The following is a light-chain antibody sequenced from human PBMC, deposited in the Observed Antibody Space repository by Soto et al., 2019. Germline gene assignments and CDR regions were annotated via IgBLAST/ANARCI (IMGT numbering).Light chain of an antibody. CDR3: QHYADWPLT. J-gene: IGKJ4*01. CDR1: QSLGTN. V-gene: IGKV3-15*01. CDR2: GAS. Sequence: IVMTQSPATLSLSPGERATLSCRASQSLGTNLGWYQQKPGQAPRLLSYGASTRATAIPARFSGSGSGTEFTLTIASLQSEDVAVYYCQHYADWPLTFGGGTKVEIK.